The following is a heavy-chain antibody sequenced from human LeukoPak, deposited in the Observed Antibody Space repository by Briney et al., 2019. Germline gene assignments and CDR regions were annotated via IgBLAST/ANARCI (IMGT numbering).Heavy chain of an antibody. CDR1: GGSIGTNY. J-gene: IGHJ4*02. CDR3: ARGQRRLQDY. V-gene: IGHV4-59*01. Sequence: SETLSLTCTVSGGSIGTNYWNWIRQPPGKGLEWLGYIYYTGSTSYNPSLKSRVTMSVDTSKNLFSLKLTSVPAADTAVYYCARGQRRLQDYWGQGTLVTVSS. CDR2: IYYTGST.